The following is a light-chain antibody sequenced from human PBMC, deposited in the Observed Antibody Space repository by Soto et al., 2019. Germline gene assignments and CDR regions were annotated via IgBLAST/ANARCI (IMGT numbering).Light chain of an antibody. CDR3: QQSNSWPYT. J-gene: IGKJ2*01. CDR2: GAS. CDR1: QSVSSN. Sequence: EIVMTQSPATLSVSPGERATLSCRASQSVSSNLAWYQQKPGQGPRLLFYGASTRATGIPARFIGSGSGTDFTLTIISLQSEDFAVYYCQQSNSWPYTFGQRTKLEIK. V-gene: IGKV3-15*01.